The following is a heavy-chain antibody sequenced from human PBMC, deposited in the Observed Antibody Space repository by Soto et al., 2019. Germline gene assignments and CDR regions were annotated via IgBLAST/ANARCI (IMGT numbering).Heavy chain of an antibody. D-gene: IGHD1-26*01. CDR1: GGSISSGGSS. Sequence: PSETLSLTCTVSGGSISSGGSSWSWIRQPPGKGLEWIGYIYHSGSTYYNPSLKSRVTISVDRSKNQFSLKLSSVTAADAAVYYCARDSGLLDYWGQGTLVTVSS. CDR3: ARDSGLLDY. J-gene: IGHJ4*02. CDR2: IYHSGST. V-gene: IGHV4-30-2*01.